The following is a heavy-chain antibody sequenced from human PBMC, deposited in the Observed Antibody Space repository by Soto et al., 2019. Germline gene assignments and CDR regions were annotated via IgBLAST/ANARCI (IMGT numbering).Heavy chain of an antibody. CDR2: ISSSGSTI. CDR3: AREHYDFPIPYYYGMDV. V-gene: IGHV3-11*01. J-gene: IGHJ6*02. D-gene: IGHD3-3*01. CDR1: GFTFSDYY. Sequence: GGSLRLSCAASGFTFSDYYMSWIRQAPGKGLEWVSYISSSGSTIYYADSVKGRFTISRDNAKNSLYLQMNSLRAEDTAVYYCAREHYDFPIPYYYGMDVWGQGTTVTVSS.